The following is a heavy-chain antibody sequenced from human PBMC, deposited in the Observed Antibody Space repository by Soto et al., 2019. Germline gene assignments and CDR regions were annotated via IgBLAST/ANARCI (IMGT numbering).Heavy chain of an antibody. CDR3: SHMSGSGLFGMDV. V-gene: IGHV2-5*01. CDR1: GFSLSTSGVG. Sequence: QITLKESGPTLMKPTQTLTLTCAFSGFSLSTSGVGVGWVRQPPAKALEWLALIFSNDDKRYSQSLMSRLTITKDISKNQVVLTMTNIDPVDRATYYCSHMSGSGLFGMDVWGQGTTVTVSS. J-gene: IGHJ6*02. D-gene: IGHD3-10*01. CDR2: IFSNDDK.